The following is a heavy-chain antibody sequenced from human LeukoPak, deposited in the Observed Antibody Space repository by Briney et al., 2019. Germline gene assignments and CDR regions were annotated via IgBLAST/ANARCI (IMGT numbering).Heavy chain of an antibody. J-gene: IGHJ4*02. CDR1: GGSISSGSYY. CDR3: ARRRHYYGSGRPFDY. Sequence: SQTLSLTCTVSGGSISSGSYYWSWIRQPAGKGLEWIGRIYTSGSTNYNPSLKSRVTISVDTSKNQFSLKLSSVTAADTAVYYCARRRHYYGSGRPFDYWGQGTLVTVSS. CDR2: IYTSGST. D-gene: IGHD3-10*01. V-gene: IGHV4-61*02.